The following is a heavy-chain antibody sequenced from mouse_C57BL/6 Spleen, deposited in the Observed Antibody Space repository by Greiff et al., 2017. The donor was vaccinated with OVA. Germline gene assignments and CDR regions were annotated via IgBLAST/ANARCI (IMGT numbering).Heavy chain of an antibody. CDR3: ARASIITTVVEGYFDV. CDR1: GFTFSDYY. CDR2: INYDGSST. D-gene: IGHD1-1*01. Sequence: EVKLVESEGGLVQPGSSMKLSCTASGFTFSDYYMAWVRQVPEKGLEWVANINYDGSSTYYLDSLKSRFIISRDNAKNILYLQMSSLKSEDTATYYCARASIITTVVEGYFDVWGTGTTVTVSS. J-gene: IGHJ1*03. V-gene: IGHV5-16*01.